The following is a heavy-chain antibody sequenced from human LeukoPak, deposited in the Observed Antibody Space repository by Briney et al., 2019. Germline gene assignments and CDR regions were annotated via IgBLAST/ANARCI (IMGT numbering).Heavy chain of an antibody. J-gene: IGHJ4*02. CDR2: INPNSGGT. D-gene: IGHD3-16*01. V-gene: IGHV1-2*02. Sequence: ASVKVSCKASGYTFTSYGISWVRQAPGQGLEWMGWINPNSGGTNYAQKFQGRVTMTRDTSISTAYTELRSLRSDDTAVYYCARETRQGSYYDYVWGSYSPYYFDYWGQGTLVTVSS. CDR1: GYTFTSYG. CDR3: ARETRQGSYYDYVWGSYSPYYFDY.